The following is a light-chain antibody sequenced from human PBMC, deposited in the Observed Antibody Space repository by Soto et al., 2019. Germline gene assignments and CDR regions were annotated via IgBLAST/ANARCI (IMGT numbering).Light chain of an antibody. CDR2: DVS. Sequence: QSVLTQPASVSGSPGQSITISCTGTSSDVGGYNYVSWYQQHPGKAPKLMIYDVSNRPSGVSNRFSGSMSGNTASLTISGLQAEDEADYYCSSYTSSSTYVFGPGTKVTVL. CDR3: SSYTSSSTYV. CDR1: SSDVGGYNY. J-gene: IGLJ1*01. V-gene: IGLV2-14*01.